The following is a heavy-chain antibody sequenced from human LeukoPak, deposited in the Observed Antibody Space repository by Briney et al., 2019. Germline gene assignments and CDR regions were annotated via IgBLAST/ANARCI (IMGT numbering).Heavy chain of an antibody. Sequence: SETLSLTCAVYGGSFSGYYWSWIRQPPGKGLEWIGEINHSGSTNYNPSLKSRVTISVDTSKNQFSLKLSSVTAADTAVYYCARSSVPYYYYNYSMDVWGNGTTVTVSS. J-gene: IGHJ6*03. CDR3: ARSSVPYYYYNYSMDV. D-gene: IGHD3-22*01. CDR1: GGSFSGYY. CDR2: INHSGST. V-gene: IGHV4-34*01.